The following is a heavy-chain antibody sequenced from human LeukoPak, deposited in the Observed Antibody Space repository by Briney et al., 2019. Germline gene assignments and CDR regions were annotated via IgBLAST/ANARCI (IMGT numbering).Heavy chain of an antibody. CDR3: AKEPYSGSQLLDY. Sequence: GGSLRLSCAASGFTFSSHAMSWVRQAPGKGLEWVSAISSGGGSTYYADSVKGRFTISRDNSKNTLYPQMNSLRAEDMAVYYCAKEPYSGSQLLDYWGQGTLVTVSS. J-gene: IGHJ4*02. V-gene: IGHV3-23*01. CDR2: ISSGGGST. D-gene: IGHD1-26*01. CDR1: GFTFSSHA.